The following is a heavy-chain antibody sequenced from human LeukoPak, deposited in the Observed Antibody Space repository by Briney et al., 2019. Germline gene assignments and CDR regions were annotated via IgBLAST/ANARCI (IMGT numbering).Heavy chain of an antibody. CDR2: IYYSGST. V-gene: IGHV4-39*01. CDR1: SGSISSSSYY. Sequence: SETLSLTCTVSSGSISSSSYYWGWIRQPPGKGLEWIGSIYYSGSTYYNPSLKSRVTISVDTSKNQFSLKLSSVTAADTAVYYCARPQAAFYYYYYMDVWGKGTTVTVSS. J-gene: IGHJ6*03. CDR3: ARPQAAFYYYYYMDV. D-gene: IGHD2-15*01.